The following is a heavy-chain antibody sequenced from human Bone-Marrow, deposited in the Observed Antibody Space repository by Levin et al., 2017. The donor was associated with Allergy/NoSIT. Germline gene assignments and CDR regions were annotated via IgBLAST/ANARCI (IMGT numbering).Heavy chain of an antibody. J-gene: IGHJ4*02. V-gene: IGHV4-59*08. D-gene: IGHD2-15*01. Sequence: PSETLSLTCTISGDSTSVYYWSWIRQPPGKGLEWIGYISYSGSTNYNPSLKSRVTMSVGKSKNQFSLKMTTVTAADTAVYYCAIYCSGGSCNAGFNSWGQGTLVAVSS. CDR3: AIYCSGGSCNAGFNS. CDR2: ISYSGST. CDR1: GDSTSVYY.